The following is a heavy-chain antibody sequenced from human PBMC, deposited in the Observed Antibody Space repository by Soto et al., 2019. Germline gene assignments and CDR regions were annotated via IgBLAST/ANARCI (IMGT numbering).Heavy chain of an antibody. J-gene: IGHJ4*02. Sequence: GSLRLSCAASGFTFSSYAMSWVRQAPGKGLEWVSAISGSGGSTYFADSVKGRFTISRDNSKNTLYLQMNSLRAEDTAVYYCAKSALYYDFWSGYFIFDYWGQGTLVTVSS. CDR1: GFTFSSYA. CDR3: AKSALYYDFWSGYFIFDY. D-gene: IGHD3-3*01. CDR2: ISGSGGST. V-gene: IGHV3-23*01.